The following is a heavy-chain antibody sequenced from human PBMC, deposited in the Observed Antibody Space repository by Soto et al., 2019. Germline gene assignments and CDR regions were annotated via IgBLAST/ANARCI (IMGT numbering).Heavy chain of an antibody. CDR2: FDPEDGET. Sequence: ASVKVSCKVSGYTLTELSMHWVRQAPGKGLEWMGGFDPEDGETIYAQKFQGRVTMTEDTSTDTAYMELSSLRSEDTAVYYCATVAPFPRYDSSGYYFDYWGQGTLVTVS. D-gene: IGHD3-22*01. CDR3: ATVAPFPRYDSSGYYFDY. CDR1: GYTLTELS. J-gene: IGHJ4*02. V-gene: IGHV1-24*01.